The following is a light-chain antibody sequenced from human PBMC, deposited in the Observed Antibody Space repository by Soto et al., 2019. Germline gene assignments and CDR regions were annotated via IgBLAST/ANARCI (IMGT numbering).Light chain of an antibody. CDR2: GAS. V-gene: IGKV3-20*01. CDR1: QSVSSNY. CDR3: QQYGTSPRT. Sequence: EILLTQSPGTLSLSPGERATLSFRASQSVSSNYLAWYQQKPGQAPRLLIYGASSRATGIPDRFSGSGSGTDFTLTISRLEPEDFAVYYCQQYGTSPRTFGQGTKWIS. J-gene: IGKJ1*01.